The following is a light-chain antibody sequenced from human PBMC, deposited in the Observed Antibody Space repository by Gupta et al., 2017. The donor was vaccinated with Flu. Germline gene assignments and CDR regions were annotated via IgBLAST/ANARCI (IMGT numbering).Light chain of an antibody. J-gene: IGLJ3*02. CDR2: DVR. CDR1: SSDVGGYNY. V-gene: IGLV2-11*03. CDR3: CSYAGSYTLM. Sequence: TSSDVGGYNYLCWYQQPPGKAPRLIIYDVRRRPSGVPNRFSGSKSGSTASLTISGLQAEDEADYYCCSYAGSYTLMFGGGTKLTVL.